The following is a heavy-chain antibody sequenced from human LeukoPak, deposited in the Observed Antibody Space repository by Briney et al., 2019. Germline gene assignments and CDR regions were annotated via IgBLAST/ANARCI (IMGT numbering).Heavy chain of an antibody. J-gene: IGHJ5*02. CDR3: ARVSAGYSGYDWENWFDP. D-gene: IGHD5-12*01. CDR2: IKQDGSDK. CDR1: GFTFTTYY. V-gene: IGHV3-7*01. Sequence: PGGSLTLSCAASGFTFTTYYMSWVRQAPGKGLEWVANIKQDGSDKNYVDSVKGRFTISKDNAKNSLHLQMNSLRAEDTAVYYCARVSAGYSGYDWENWFDPWGQGTLVTVSS.